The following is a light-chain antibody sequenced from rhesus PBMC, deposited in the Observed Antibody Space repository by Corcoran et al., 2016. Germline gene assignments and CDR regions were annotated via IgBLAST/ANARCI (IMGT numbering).Light chain of an antibody. CDR2: KAS. CDR1: QGISSY. CDR3: QQHNSYPRT. J-gene: IGKJ4*01. Sequence: DIQMTQSPSSLSASVGDTVTITCRASQGISSYLAWYQQKPGKAPKLLISKASTLQSGVPSRVSGSGSWTDFTLAISSLEPEDFATYFCQQHNSYPRTFGGGTKVEIK. V-gene: IGKV1-25*01.